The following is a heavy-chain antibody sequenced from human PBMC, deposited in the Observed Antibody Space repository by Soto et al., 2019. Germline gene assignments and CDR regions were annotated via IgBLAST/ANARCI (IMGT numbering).Heavy chain of an antibody. D-gene: IGHD6-6*01. CDR2: ISAHNGNT. Sequence: QVHLVQSGAEVKKPGASVKVSCQGSGYAFTTYGITWVRQAPGQGLEWMGWISAHNGNTNYAQKLQGRVTVTRDTSTRTAYMELRSLRYDDTAVYYCARGRDGDYWGQGDLVTVSS. CDR1: GYAFTTYG. CDR3: ARGRDGDY. J-gene: IGHJ4*02. V-gene: IGHV1-18*01.